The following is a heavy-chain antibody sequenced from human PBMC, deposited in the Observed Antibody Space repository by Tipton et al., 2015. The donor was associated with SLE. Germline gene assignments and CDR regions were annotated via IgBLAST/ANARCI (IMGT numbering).Heavy chain of an antibody. J-gene: IGHJ3*02. CDR1: GFTFSSYE. CDR3: ARADRWGLHAFDI. CDR2: ISSSGSTI. D-gene: IGHD3-16*01. V-gene: IGHV3-48*03. Sequence: SLRLSCATSGFTFSSYEMNWVRQAPGKGLEWVSYISSSGSTIYYADSVKGRFTISRDNATNSLYLQMNSLRAEDTAVYYCARADRWGLHAFDIWGQGTMVTVSS.